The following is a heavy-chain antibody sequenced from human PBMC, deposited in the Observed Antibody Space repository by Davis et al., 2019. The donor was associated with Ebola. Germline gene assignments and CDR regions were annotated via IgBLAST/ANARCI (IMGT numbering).Heavy chain of an antibody. CDR1: GFTFSSYS. CDR3: ARDLGPIVVVPAAIRGWFDP. V-gene: IGHV3-21*01. J-gene: IGHJ5*02. CDR2: ISSSSSYI. Sequence: GESLKISCAASGFTFSSYSMNWVRQAPGKGLEWVSSISSSSSYIYYADSVKGRFTISRDNSKNTLYLQMNSLRAEDTAVYYCARDLGPIVVVPAAIRGWFDPWGQGTLVTVSS. D-gene: IGHD2-2*01.